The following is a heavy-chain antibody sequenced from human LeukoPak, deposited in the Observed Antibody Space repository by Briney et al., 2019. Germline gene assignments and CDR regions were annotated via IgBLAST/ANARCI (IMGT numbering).Heavy chain of an antibody. CDR1: GYSFTTYG. D-gene: IGHD5-18*01. CDR3: ARERGYSYGPDAFDI. J-gene: IGHJ3*02. Sequence: ASVKVSCKASGYSFTTYGITWVRQATGQGLEWMGWMNPNSGNTGYAQKFHGRVTMTRNTSISTAYMELSSLRSEDTAVYYCARERGYSYGPDAFDIWGQGTMVTVSS. CDR2: MNPNSGNT. V-gene: IGHV1-8*02.